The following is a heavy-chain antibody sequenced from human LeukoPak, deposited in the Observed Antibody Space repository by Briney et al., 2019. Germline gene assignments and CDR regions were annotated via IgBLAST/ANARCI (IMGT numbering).Heavy chain of an antibody. Sequence: HSGGSLRLSCAASGFSLRSYWMHWVRQVPGRGLVWVSRINPDGTTTTYADSVRGRFTISRDNAKNTVYLQMNSLRADDTAVYYCARTDYYDGTGYYYRYWGQGTLVTVSS. CDR3: ARTDYYDGTGYYYRY. V-gene: IGHV3-74*01. J-gene: IGHJ4*02. CDR1: GFSLRSYW. D-gene: IGHD3-22*01. CDR2: INPDGTTT.